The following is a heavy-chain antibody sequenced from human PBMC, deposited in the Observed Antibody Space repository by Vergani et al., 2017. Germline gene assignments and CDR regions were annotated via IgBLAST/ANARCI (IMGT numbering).Heavy chain of an antibody. D-gene: IGHD6-6*01. CDR1: GGTFSSYA. V-gene: IGHV1-69*01. Sequence: QVQLVQSGAEVKKPGSSVKVSCKASGGTFSSYAISWVRQAPGQGLEWMGGIIPIFGTANYAQQFQGRVTITADESTSTAYMELSSLRSECTAVYYCARSPRYSSASMGGNWYFDLWGRGTLVTVSS. CDR2: IIPIFGTA. J-gene: IGHJ2*01. CDR3: ARSPRYSSASMGGNWYFDL.